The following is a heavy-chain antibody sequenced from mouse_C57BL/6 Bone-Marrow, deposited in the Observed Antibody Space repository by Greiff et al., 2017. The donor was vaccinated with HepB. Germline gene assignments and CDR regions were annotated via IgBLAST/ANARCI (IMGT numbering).Heavy chain of an antibody. CDR1: GFPITSGYY. J-gene: IGHJ3*01. Sequence: VQRVESGPGLVKPSQSLFLTCSITGFPITSGYYWIWIRQSPGKPLEWMGYITHSGETFYNPSLQSPISITRETSKNQFFLQLNSVTTEDTAMYYCAGDRDGNYWFAYWGQGTLVTVSA. D-gene: IGHD2-1*01. CDR2: ITHSGET. V-gene: IGHV12-3*01. CDR3: AGDRDGNYWFAY.